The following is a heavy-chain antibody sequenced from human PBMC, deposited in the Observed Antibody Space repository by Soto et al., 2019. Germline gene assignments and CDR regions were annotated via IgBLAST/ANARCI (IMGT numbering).Heavy chain of an antibody. CDR2: ISWNSATT. CDR3: TKDAGIGYCDSPSCPSYYFDF. J-gene: IGHJ4*02. CDR1: GFTFTDYA. Sequence: GGSLRLSCAASGFTFTDYAMYWVRQPPGKGLEWVSGISWNSATTGYADSVKGRFTISRDNAKNSLYLQMDSLRPEDTALYYCTKDAGIGYCDSPSCPSYYFDFLGQGTLVTVSS. D-gene: IGHD2-2*03. V-gene: IGHV3-9*01.